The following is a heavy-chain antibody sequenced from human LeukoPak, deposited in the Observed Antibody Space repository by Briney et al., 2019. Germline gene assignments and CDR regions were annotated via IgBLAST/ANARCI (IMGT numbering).Heavy chain of an antibody. J-gene: IGHJ4*02. CDR1: GFTFTSYW. CDR2: IKQDGSEK. V-gene: IGHV3-7*01. CDR3: ARDRYYGSGSSDY. Sequence: GGSLRLSCAASGFTFTSYWMSWVRQAPGKGLEWVANIKQDGSEKYYGDSVKGRSTISRDNAKNSLYLQMNSLRAEDTAVYYCARDRYYGSGSSDYWGQGTLVTVSS. D-gene: IGHD3-10*01.